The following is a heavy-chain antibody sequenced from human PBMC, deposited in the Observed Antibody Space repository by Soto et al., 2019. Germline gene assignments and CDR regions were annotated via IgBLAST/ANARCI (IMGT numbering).Heavy chain of an antibody. D-gene: IGHD6-13*01. CDR1: GFSLSTSGVG. Sequence: QITLKESGPTLVKPTQTLTLTCTFSGFSLSTSGVGVGWIRQPRGKALEWLALIYWDDDKRYSPSLKSRLTITKDTSKNQVVLTMTNVDPVDTATYYCARDHIATAGSKYFDYWGQGTLVTVSS. CDR3: ARDHIATAGSKYFDY. J-gene: IGHJ4*02. V-gene: IGHV2-5*02. CDR2: IYWDDDK.